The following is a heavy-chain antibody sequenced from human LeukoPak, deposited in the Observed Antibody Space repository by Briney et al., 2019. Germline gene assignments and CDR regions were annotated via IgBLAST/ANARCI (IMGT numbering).Heavy chain of an antibody. V-gene: IGHV4-61*02. Sequence: SETLSLTCAVSGDSLSSGNYYWTWIRQPAGKGLEWVGRIYTSGSTNYNPSLKSRVTISLDTSKNQFSLKLSSVTAADTAVYYCANSIDFDYGDYYFDYWGQGALVTISS. CDR3: ANSIDFDYGDYYFDY. CDR2: IYTSGST. CDR1: GDSLSSGNYY. J-gene: IGHJ4*02. D-gene: IGHD4-17*01.